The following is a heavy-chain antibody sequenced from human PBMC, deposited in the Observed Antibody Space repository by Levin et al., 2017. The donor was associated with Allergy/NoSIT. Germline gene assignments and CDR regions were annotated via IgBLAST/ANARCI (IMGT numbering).Heavy chain of an antibody. CDR1: GFNFDDYA. Sequence: GGSLRLSCVVSGFNFDDYAMHWVRQAPGKGLEWVAGISWNTGSIGYADSVKGRFTISRDNGKNSLYLQMNSLRAEDTALYYCAKDTNGNEMGTLENWGQGTRVTVSS. J-gene: IGHJ4*02. CDR2: ISWNTGSI. CDR3: AKDTNGNEMGTLEN. D-gene: IGHD1-1*01. V-gene: IGHV3-9*01.